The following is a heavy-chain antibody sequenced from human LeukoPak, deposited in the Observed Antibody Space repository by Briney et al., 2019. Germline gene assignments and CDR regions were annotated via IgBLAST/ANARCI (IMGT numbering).Heavy chain of an antibody. J-gene: IGHJ4*02. CDR2: IIPIFGTA. Sequence: ASVTVSCKASGGTFSSYAISWVRQAPGQGLEWMGGIIPIFGTANYAQKFQGRVTITADESTSTAYMELSSLRSEDTAVYYCARTPSLCSTSCRFDYWGQGTLVTVSS. CDR3: ARTPSLCSTSCRFDY. CDR1: GGTFSSYA. V-gene: IGHV1-69*13. D-gene: IGHD2-2*01.